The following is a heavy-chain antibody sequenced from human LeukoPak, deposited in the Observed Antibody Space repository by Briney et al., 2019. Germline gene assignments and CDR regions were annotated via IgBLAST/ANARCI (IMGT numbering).Heavy chain of an antibody. V-gene: IGHV3-21*01. CDR1: GFTFSSYS. CDR3: ARVNDFWSGYLGY. J-gene: IGHJ4*02. D-gene: IGHD3-3*01. Sequence: GGSLRLSCAASGFTFSSYSMNWVRQAPGKGLEWVSSISSSSSYIYYADSVKGRFTISRDNAKNSLYLQMDSLRAEDTAVYYCARVNDFWSGYLGYWGQGTLVTVSS. CDR2: ISSSSSYI.